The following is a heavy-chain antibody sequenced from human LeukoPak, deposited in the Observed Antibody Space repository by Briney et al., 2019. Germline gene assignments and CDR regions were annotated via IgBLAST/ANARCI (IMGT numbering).Heavy chain of an antibody. CDR2: TSSSDAGT. V-gene: IGHV3-23*01. D-gene: IGHD2-2*01. CDR1: GFTLSTYA. CDR3: AKGVVVAPDVTPFDY. J-gene: IGHJ4*02. Sequence: LPGGSLRLSCAASGFTLSTYAMSWVRQTPGKGLEWVAATSSSDAGTYHADSVKGRFTISRDNSKNTLYLQMNSLRAEDTAVYYCAKGVVVAPDVTPFDYWGQGTLVTVSS.